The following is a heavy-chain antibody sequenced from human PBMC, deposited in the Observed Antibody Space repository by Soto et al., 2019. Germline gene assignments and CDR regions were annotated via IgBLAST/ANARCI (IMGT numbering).Heavy chain of an antibody. CDR1: SGSISSLNW. CDR3: AWYASGSSYFDY. D-gene: IGHD3-10*01. Sequence: SETLSLTCAVSSGSISSLNWWTWVRQPPGKGLEWIGEIYHSGSTNYNPSFKSRVTMSVDKFNNQFSLNLSSVTAADTAVYYCAWYASGSSYFDYWGQGTLVTVSS. V-gene: IGHV4-4*02. CDR2: IYHSGST. J-gene: IGHJ4*02.